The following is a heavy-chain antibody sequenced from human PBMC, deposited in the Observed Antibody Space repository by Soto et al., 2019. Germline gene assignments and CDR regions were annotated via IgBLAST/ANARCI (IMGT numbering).Heavy chain of an antibody. CDR3: ASSPYSGYARRFNWFDP. CDR2: IYYSGST. V-gene: IGHV4-61*01. J-gene: IGHJ5*02. CDR1: GGSVSSGSYY. Sequence: SKTLSLTCTVSGGSVSSGSYYWSWIRQPPGKGLEWIGYIYYSGSTNYNPSLKSRVTISVDTSKNQFSLKLSSVTAADTAVYYCASSPYSGYARRFNWFDPWGQGTLVTVSS. D-gene: IGHD5-12*01.